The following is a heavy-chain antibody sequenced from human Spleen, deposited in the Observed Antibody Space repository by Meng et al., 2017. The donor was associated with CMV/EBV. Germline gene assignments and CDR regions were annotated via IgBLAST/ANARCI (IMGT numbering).Heavy chain of an antibody. CDR2: IKEDGSEK. CDR3: VKLFDY. Sequence: GGSLRLSCAASGFTFSSYGMHWVRQAPGKGLEWVANIKEDGSEKNYVDSVKGRFTISRDNAKNSLYLQMNSLRAEDTALYYCVKLFDYWGQGALVTVSS. D-gene: IGHD3-10*01. V-gene: IGHV3-7*01. J-gene: IGHJ4*02. CDR1: GFTFSSYG.